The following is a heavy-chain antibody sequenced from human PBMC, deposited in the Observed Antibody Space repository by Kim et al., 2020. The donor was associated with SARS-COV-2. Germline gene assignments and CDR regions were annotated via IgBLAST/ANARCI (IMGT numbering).Heavy chain of an antibody. J-gene: IGHJ6*02. CDR2: IWYDGSNK. D-gene: IGHD1-26*01. CDR1: GFTFSSYG. CDR3: ARDRWELLAYGMDV. Sequence: GGSLRLSCAASGFTFSSYGMHWVRQAPGKGLEWVAVIWYDGSNKYYADSVKGRFTISRDNSKNTLYLQMNSLRAEDTAVYYCARDRWELLAYGMDVWGQGTTVTVSS. V-gene: IGHV3-33*01.